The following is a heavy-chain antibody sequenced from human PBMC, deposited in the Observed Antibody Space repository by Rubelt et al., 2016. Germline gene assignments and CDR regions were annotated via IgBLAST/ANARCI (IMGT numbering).Heavy chain of an antibody. CDR2: INSGSTYI. D-gene: IGHD5-12*01. V-gene: IGHV3-21*06. Sequence: WVRQAPGKGLEWVSSINSGSTYIKYADSVRGRLTISRENAKNSLYLQMNSLRVEDTAVYYCASPIVATIDGDFDYWGQGTLVTVSS. J-gene: IGHJ4*02. CDR3: ASPIVATIDGDFDY.